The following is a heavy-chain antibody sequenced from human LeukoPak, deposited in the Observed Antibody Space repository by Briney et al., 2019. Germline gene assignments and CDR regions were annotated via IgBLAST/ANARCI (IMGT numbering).Heavy chain of an antibody. CDR2: INHSGCT. J-gene: IGHJ5*02. CDR3: ARYQKTGYCSSTSCHDGNWFDP. CDR1: GGSFSGYY. D-gene: IGHD2-2*01. V-gene: IGHV4-34*01. Sequence: SETLSLTCAVYGGSFSGYYWSWIRQPPGKGLEWIGEINHSGCTNYNPSLKSRVTISVDTSKNQFSLKLSSVTAADTAVYYCARYQKTGYCSSTSCHDGNWFDPWGQGTLVTVSS.